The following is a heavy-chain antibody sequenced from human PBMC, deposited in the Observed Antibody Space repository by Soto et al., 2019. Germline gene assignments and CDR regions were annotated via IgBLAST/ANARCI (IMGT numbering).Heavy chain of an antibody. D-gene: IGHD7-27*01. Sequence: QVQLQVSGPGLVEPSQTLSLTCTVSGASVSSGDYYWTWIRQPPGKDLEWIGYIYSSGDTNYNPSLRSRVXXSXDQXKNQFSLKLSSVTAADTAVYYCARRVTGGGERFDPWGQGTLVTVSS. CDR1: GASVSSGDYY. J-gene: IGHJ5*02. V-gene: IGHV4-30-4*01. CDR3: ARRVTGGGERFDP. CDR2: IYSSGDT.